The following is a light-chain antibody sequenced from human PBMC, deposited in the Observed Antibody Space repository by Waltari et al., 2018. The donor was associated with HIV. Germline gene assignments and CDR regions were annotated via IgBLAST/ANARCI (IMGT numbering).Light chain of an antibody. J-gene: IGKJ2*01. V-gene: IGKV1-NL1*01. Sequence: DIQMAQSPSSLSASVGDRVTVTCRASQSISDSLAWYQQKPGQAPKLLLSGASTLESGVPSRFTGGGSGTDYTLTISSLQPEDSATYYCQQYYTLPYTFGQGTKLEIK. CDR3: QQYYTLPYT. CDR1: QSISDS. CDR2: GAS.